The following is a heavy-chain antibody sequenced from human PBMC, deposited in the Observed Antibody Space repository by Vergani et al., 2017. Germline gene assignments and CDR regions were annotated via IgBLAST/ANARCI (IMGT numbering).Heavy chain of an antibody. D-gene: IGHD3-22*01. Sequence: QVQLQESGPGLVKPSETLSLTCTVSGGSISSYYWSWIRQPPGKGLEWIGYIYYSGSTNYNPSLKSRVTISVDTSKNQFSLKLISVTAADTAVYYCARDRNYYDSSGYYGFDYWGQGTLVTVSS. CDR1: GGSISSYY. J-gene: IGHJ4*02. V-gene: IGHV4-59*01. CDR3: ARDRNYYDSSGYYGFDY. CDR2: IYYSGST.